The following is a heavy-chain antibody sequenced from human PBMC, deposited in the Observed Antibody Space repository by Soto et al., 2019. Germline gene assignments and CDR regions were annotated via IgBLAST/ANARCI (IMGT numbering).Heavy chain of an antibody. CDR1: GGSVSSNSYS. V-gene: IGHV4-39*07. CDR2: IYSTDKT. D-gene: IGHD6-19*01. Sequence: ASETLSLTCTVSGGSVSSNSYSWGWIRQSPGKGLEWIGTIYSTDKTYYHPSLKSRLTMSVDTSKNQFSLKLSSVTAADTAVYYCARLSSGRRPGDCWGQGTLVTVSS. J-gene: IGHJ4*02. CDR3: ARLSSGRRPGDC.